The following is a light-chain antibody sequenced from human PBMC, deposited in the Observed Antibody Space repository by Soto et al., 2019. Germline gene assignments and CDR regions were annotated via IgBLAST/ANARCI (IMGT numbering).Light chain of an antibody. CDR1: QSVSSN. J-gene: IGKJ2*01. CDR2: GAS. CDR3: EQYNKWPPYT. Sequence: EIVMTQSPANLSVSPGERATLSCRASQSVSSNLAWYQQKPGQGPRLLIYGASTRATGIPARFSGSGSETEFTLTLSSLQSEDFAVYYCEQYNKWPPYTFGQGTKVEIK. V-gene: IGKV3-15*01.